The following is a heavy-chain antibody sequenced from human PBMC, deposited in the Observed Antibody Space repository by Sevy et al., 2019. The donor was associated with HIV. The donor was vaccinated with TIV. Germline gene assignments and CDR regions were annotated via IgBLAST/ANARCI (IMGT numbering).Heavy chain of an antibody. D-gene: IGHD1-26*01. V-gene: IGHV4-59*08. CDR3: AGENAWGRGYS. CDR1: GGSITSLY. CDR2: CYYNGHI. Sequence: SETLSLTCTVSGGSITSLYWNWIRQPPGKGLEWIANCYYNGHINYNPSLKSRVTLSPDTSKNQFSLRLSSVTAADTAMYYCAGENAWGRGYSWGQGTLVTVSS. J-gene: IGHJ4*02.